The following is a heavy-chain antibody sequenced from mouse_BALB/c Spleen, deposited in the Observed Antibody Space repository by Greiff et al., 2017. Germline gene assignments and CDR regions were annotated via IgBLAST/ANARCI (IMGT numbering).Heavy chain of an antibody. Sequence: EVKLQESGGGLVKPGGSLKLSCAASGFTFSSYAMSWVRQTPEKRLEWVASISSGGSTYYPDSVKGRFTISRDNARNILYLQMSSLRSEDTAMYYCARGHYSHWYFDVWGAGTTVTVSS. J-gene: IGHJ1*01. CDR3: ARGHYSHWYFDV. CDR1: GFTFSSYA. V-gene: IGHV5-6-5*01. CDR2: ISSGGST. D-gene: IGHD1-2*01.